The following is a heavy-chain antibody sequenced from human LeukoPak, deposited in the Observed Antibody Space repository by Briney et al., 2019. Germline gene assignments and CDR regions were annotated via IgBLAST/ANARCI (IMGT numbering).Heavy chain of an antibody. CDR2: INRDGRST. Sequence: PGGSLRLSCAASGFTFSSYWMHWVRQAPGKGLVLVSRINRDGRSTTYADSVKGRVTISRDNTKNTVYLQMNSLRAEDTAVYYCARGRLWNIDYWGQGTLVTVSS. CDR3: ARGRLWNIDY. CDR1: GFTFSSYW. D-gene: IGHD1/OR15-1a*01. J-gene: IGHJ4*02. V-gene: IGHV3-74*01.